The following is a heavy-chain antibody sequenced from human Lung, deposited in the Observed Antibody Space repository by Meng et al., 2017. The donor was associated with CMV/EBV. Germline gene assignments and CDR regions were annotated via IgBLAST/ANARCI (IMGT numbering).Heavy chain of an antibody. CDR3: TRETGETFWSGSHDS. V-gene: IGHV4-59*01. CDR1: GGSISSYY. Sequence: LXCTISGGSISSYYWSWIRQPPGKGLEWIGNIYYSGSANYNPSLKSPVTMSVDTSKNQFSLKLSSVTAADTAVYYCTRETGETFWSGSHDSWGQGTXVTVSS. J-gene: IGHJ4*02. CDR2: IYYSGSA. D-gene: IGHD3-3*01.